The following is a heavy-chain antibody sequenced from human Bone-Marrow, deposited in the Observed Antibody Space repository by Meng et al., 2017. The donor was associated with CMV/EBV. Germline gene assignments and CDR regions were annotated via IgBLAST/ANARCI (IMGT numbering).Heavy chain of an antibody. J-gene: IGHJ5*02. Sequence: SETLSLTCTVSGGSISSYYWSWIRQPPGKGLEWIGYIYYSGSTNYNPSLKTPVTMSLDTSKNQFSLKLGPVTAADTAVYYCARLPKGHSYGYAFDPWGEGTLVTVSS. CDR3: ARLPKGHSYGYAFDP. CDR1: GGSISSYY. V-gene: IGHV4-59*01. CDR2: IYYSGST. D-gene: IGHD5-18*01.